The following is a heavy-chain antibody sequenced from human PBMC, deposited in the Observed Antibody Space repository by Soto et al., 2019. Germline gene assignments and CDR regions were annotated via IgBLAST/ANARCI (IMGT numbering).Heavy chain of an antibody. Sequence: GGSLRLSCAASGFTFSSYGMHWVRQAPGKGLEWVAVIWYDGSNKYYADSVKGRFTISRDNSKNTLYLQMNSLRAEDTAVYYCARDDLLNCSGGSCYSPYSGGGYYFDYWGQGTLVTVSS. CDR1: GFTFSSYG. CDR3: ARDDLLNCSGGSCYSPYSGGGYYFDY. CDR2: IWYDGSNK. J-gene: IGHJ4*02. D-gene: IGHD2-15*01. V-gene: IGHV3-33*01.